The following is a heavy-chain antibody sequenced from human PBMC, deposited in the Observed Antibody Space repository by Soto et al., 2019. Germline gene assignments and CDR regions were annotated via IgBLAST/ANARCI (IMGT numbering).Heavy chain of an antibody. J-gene: IGHJ5*02. V-gene: IGHV3-66*01. CDR2: IYTGGST. D-gene: IGHD6-13*01. CDR1: GFTVSNNY. CDR3: AREAVYSSSRRGWFDP. Sequence: EVQLVESGGGLVQPGGSLRLSCAASGFTVSNNYMSWVRQAPGKGLEWVSVIYTGGSTYYADSVKGRFTISRDNSKNTLYLQMNSLRADDTAVYYCAREAVYSSSRRGWFDPWGQGTLVTVSS.